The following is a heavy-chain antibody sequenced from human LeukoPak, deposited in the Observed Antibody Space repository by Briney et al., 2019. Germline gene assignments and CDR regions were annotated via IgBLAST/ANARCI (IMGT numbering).Heavy chain of an antibody. CDR1: GGAISSGDYY. CDR2: ISYSRNT. V-gene: IGHV4-30-4*08. Sequence: PSQTLSLTCTVSGGAISSGDYYWSRIRQPPGGGLEWIGYISYSRNTYYNPSRKSRVTISLDTSKSQFSLKLSSVTAADTAVYFCASTNRNSNNCFGANWLDPWGQGTLVTVSS. D-gene: IGHD2-2*01. J-gene: IGHJ5*02. CDR3: ASTNRNSNNCFGANWLDP.